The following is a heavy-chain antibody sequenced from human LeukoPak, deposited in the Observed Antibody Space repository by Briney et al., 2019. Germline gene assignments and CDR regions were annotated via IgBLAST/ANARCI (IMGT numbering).Heavy chain of an antibody. J-gene: IGHJ3*02. V-gene: IGHV3-23*01. CDR1: GFTFSSYA. CDR2: ISGSGGST. Sequence: PGGSLRLSCAASGFTFSSYAMSWVRQAPGKGLEWVSGISGSGGSTYYADSVKGRFTISRDNSKNTLYLQMNSLRAEDKAVYYFAKDESWYPQDAFDIWGQGTMVTVSS. CDR3: AKDESWYPQDAFDI. D-gene: IGHD6-13*01.